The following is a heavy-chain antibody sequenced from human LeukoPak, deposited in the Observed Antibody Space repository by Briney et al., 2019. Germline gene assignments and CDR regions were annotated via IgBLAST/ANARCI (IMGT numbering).Heavy chain of an antibody. D-gene: IGHD3-22*01. CDR1: GGSINSSNW. Sequence: SETLSLTCAVSGGSINSSNWWSWVRQPPGQGLEWIGEIFHSATTNYNPSLKSRVTISVDKSKNHFSLKLSSVTAADTAVYYCARAPYYDSSGYHSAYFEYWGQGALVTVSS. CDR3: ARAPYYDSSGYHSAYFEY. J-gene: IGHJ4*02. CDR2: IFHSATT. V-gene: IGHV4-4*02.